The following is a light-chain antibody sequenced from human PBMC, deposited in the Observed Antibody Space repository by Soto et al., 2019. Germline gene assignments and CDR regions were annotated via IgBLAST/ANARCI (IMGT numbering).Light chain of an antibody. Sequence: QSALTQPPSVSGSPGQSVTISCTGTSSDVGGYNYVSWYQQHPGKAPKLMIYEVRNRPSGVSNRLSGSKSGNTASLTISGLQAEDEADYYCCSYASSSNGVFGGGTKLTVL. J-gene: IGLJ3*02. CDR1: SSDVGGYNY. V-gene: IGLV2-14*01. CDR2: EVR. CDR3: CSYASSSNGV.